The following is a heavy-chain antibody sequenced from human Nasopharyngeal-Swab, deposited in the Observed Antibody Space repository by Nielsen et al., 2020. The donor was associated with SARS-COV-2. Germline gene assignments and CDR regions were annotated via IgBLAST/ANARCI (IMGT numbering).Heavy chain of an antibody. V-gene: IGHV4-59*13. CDR2: IYYSGSI. CDR3: ARGAEYSYGYYAFDI. Sequence: GSLRLSFTVSGGSIRYYYWTWIRQPPGKGLEGIGDIYYSGSIHYNPSLKSRVTISLDTSKNQFSLRLSSLTAADTAVYYCARGAEYSYGYYAFDIWGPGTMVTVSS. D-gene: IGHD5-18*01. J-gene: IGHJ3*02. CDR1: GGSIRYYY.